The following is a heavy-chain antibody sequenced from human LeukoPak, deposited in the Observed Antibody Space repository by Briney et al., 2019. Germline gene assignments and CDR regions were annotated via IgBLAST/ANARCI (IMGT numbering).Heavy chain of an antibody. Sequence: PSETLSLTCTVSGGSISSSSYYWGWIRQPPGKGLEWIGSIYYSGSTYYNPSLKSRVTISVDTSKNQFSLKLSSVTAADTAMYYCARHPWDPVYYFDYWGQGTLVTVSS. CDR3: ARHPWDPVYYFDY. V-gene: IGHV4-39*01. CDR2: IYYSGST. D-gene: IGHD1-26*01. CDR1: GGSISSSSYY. J-gene: IGHJ4*02.